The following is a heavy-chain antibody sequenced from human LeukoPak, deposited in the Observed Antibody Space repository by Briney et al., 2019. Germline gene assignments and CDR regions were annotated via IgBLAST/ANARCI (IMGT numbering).Heavy chain of an antibody. CDR3: AKAMSTDHYDSRGFYRVDFDS. D-gene: IGHD3-22*01. V-gene: IGHV3-23*01. CDR2: ICSSCGNT. J-gene: IGHJ4*02. Sequence: PGGSLRLSCAASGFTFSNYAMSWVRQAPGKGLEWVSAICSSCGNTYYADSVKGRFIISRDNSKSTLYLQLSSLRAEDTAVYYCAKAMSTDHYDSRGFYRVDFDSWGQGTLVTVSS. CDR1: GFTFSNYA.